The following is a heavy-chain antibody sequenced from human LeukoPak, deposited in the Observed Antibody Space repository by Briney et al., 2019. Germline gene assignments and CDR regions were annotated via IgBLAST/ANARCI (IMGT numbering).Heavy chain of an antibody. D-gene: IGHD6-19*01. CDR3: AKEYDLIAVAYLFDP. CDR1: GFTFSSYA. CDR2: ISGSGGGT. Sequence: GGSLRLSCAASGFTFSSYAMSWVRQGPGKGLEWVSGISGSGGGTNYADSVKGRFTISRDNSKNTLYLQMNSLRPEDTAVYYCAKEYDLIAVAYLFDPWGQGTLVTVSS. J-gene: IGHJ5*02. V-gene: IGHV3-23*01.